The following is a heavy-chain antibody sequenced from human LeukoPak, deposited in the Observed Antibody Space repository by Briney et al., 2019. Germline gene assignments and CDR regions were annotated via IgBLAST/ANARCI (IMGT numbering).Heavy chain of an antibody. CDR2: IYTSGST. CDR3: ASALGYCSSTSCPYI. D-gene: IGHD2-2*01. CDR1: GGSISSYY. V-gene: IGHV4-4*07. J-gene: IGHJ3*02. Sequence: PSETLSLTCTVSGGSISSYYWSWIRQPAGKGLEWIGRIYTSGSTNYNPSLKSRVTMSVDTSKNQFSLRLSSVTAADTAVYYCASALGYCSSTSCPYIWGQGTMVTVSS.